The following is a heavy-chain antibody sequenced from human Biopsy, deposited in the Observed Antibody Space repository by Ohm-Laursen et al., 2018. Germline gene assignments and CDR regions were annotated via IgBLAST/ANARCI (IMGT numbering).Heavy chain of an antibody. V-gene: IGHV1-69*01. Sequence: YSVKVSCKASGDTFNRYGLTWVRQAPGQGLEWMGGIIPIFGTANYAQKFQGRVTITADESTSTAYMELSSLRSDDTAVYYCARDALGGGSYRFFYWGQGSLVIVSS. CDR1: GDTFNRYG. D-gene: IGHD1-26*01. CDR2: IIPIFGTA. CDR3: ARDALGGGSYRFFY. J-gene: IGHJ4*02.